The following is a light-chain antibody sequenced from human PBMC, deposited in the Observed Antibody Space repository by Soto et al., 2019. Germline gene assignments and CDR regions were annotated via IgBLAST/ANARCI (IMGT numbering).Light chain of an antibody. CDR2: DNN. V-gene: IGLV1-51*01. CDR1: SSNIGNNY. CDR3: GTWDSSLSAKV. J-gene: IGLJ2*01. Sequence: QSVLTQPPSVSAAPGQKVTISCSGSSSNIGNNYVSWYQQLPGTAPKLLIYDNNKRPSGIPDRFSGSKSGTSATLGITALQTGDEADYYCGTWDSSLSAKVFGGGTKLTVL.